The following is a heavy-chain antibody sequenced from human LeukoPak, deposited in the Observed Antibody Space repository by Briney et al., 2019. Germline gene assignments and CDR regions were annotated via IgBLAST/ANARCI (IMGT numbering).Heavy chain of an antibody. CDR2: VSSDGSST. V-gene: IGHV3-74*01. D-gene: IGHD5-24*01. CDR1: EFTFSTNW. CDR3: ARARWYSCDY. Sequence: GGSRSLSCAASEFTFSTNWMSWFRQAPGRVLVWLEWVSSDGSSTGYTDSVKGRFTVSRDNAKNTLYLQMNSLRAEDTAVYYCARARWYSCDYWGQGTLVTVSS. J-gene: IGHJ4*02.